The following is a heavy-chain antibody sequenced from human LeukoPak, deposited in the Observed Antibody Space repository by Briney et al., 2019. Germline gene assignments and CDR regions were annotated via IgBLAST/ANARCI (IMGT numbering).Heavy chain of an antibody. V-gene: IGHV3-11*04. Sequence: GGSLRLSCAASGFTFSDYYMSWIRQAPGKGLEWVSYISSSGSTIYYADSVKGRFTTSRDNAKNSLYLRMNSLRAEDTAVYYCARASTQYDILTGYNWFDPWGQGTLVTVSS. J-gene: IGHJ5*02. D-gene: IGHD3-9*01. CDR1: GFTFSDYY. CDR3: ARASTQYDILTGYNWFDP. CDR2: ISSSGSTI.